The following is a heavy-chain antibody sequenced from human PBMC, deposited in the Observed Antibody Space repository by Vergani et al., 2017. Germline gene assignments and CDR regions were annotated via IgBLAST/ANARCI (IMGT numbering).Heavy chain of an antibody. Sequence: QVTLKESGPVLVKPTETLTLTCTVSGFSLSNARMGVSWIRQPPGKALEWLAHIFANDEKSYSTSLKNRLTISKDTSKSQVVLTMTNMDPVDTATYYCARXSDLGYCSGGSCPYYYYGVDVWGQGTTVTVSS. CDR2: IFANDEK. V-gene: IGHV2-26*01. CDR3: ARXSDLGYCSGGSCPYYYYGVDV. D-gene: IGHD2-15*01. J-gene: IGHJ6*02. CDR1: GFSLSNARMG.